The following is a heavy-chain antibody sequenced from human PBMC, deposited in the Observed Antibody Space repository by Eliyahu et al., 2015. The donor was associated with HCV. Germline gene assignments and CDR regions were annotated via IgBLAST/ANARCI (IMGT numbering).Heavy chain of an antibody. V-gene: IGHV4-4*07. D-gene: IGHD5-24*01. CDR2: IYINGNT. Sequence: QVQLQESGPGLVKPSETLSLTCTVSGASLNNSYWSWIRQPAGKGLELIGRIYINGNTDYNPSLKSRVTMSVDTSKNQFSLKVTSVTATDTAVYYCTRGSMAPDHWGQGALVIVSS. CDR1: GASLNNSY. J-gene: IGHJ4*02. CDR3: TRGSMAPDH.